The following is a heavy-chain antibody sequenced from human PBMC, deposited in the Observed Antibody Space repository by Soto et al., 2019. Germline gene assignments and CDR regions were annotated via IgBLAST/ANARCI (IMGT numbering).Heavy chain of an antibody. Sequence: SLRLSCAASGFTFSSYWMSWVRQAPGKGLEWVANIKQDGSEKYYVDSVKGRFTISRDNAKNSLYLQMNSLRAEDTAVYYCARVQVVAASNWFDPWGQGTLVTVSS. D-gene: IGHD2-15*01. CDR2: IKQDGSEK. V-gene: IGHV3-7*01. CDR1: GFTFSSYW. J-gene: IGHJ5*02. CDR3: ARVQVVAASNWFDP.